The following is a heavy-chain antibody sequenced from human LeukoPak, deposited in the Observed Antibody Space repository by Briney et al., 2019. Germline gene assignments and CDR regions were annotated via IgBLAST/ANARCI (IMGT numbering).Heavy chain of an antibody. V-gene: IGHV4-61*02. Sequence: SETLSLTCTVSGGSISSGSYYWSWIRQPAGKGLEWIGRIYTSGSTKYNPSLKSRVTISVDRSKNQFSLKLSSVTAADTAVYYCARHYYDSSGYHAYAFDIWGQGTMVTVSS. J-gene: IGHJ3*02. CDR3: ARHYYDSSGYHAYAFDI. D-gene: IGHD3-22*01. CDR1: GGSISSGSYY. CDR2: IYTSGST.